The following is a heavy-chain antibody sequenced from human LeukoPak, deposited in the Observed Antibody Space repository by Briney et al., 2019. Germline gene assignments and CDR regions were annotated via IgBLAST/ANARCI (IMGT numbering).Heavy chain of an antibody. CDR2: ISGGGGST. Sequence: GGSLRLSCAASAFSFSSYGMARVRQAPGKGLEWVSSISGGGGSTYYADSVKGRFTISRDNSKNTLYLQMNSLRAEDTAVYFCARASREYSSSWYFDYWGQGTLVTVSS. CDR3: ARASREYSSSWYFDY. CDR1: AFSFSSYG. J-gene: IGHJ4*02. D-gene: IGHD6-13*01. V-gene: IGHV3-23*01.